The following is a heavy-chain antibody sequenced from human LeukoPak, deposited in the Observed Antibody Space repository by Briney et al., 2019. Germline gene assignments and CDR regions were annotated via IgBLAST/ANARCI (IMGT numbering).Heavy chain of an antibody. D-gene: IGHD1-26*01. Sequence: GGSLRLSCAASGFTFSNYAMSWVRQAPGKGLGWVSALSGGGGSTYYADSVKGRFTISRDNSKNTLYLQMNSLRAEDTAVYYCAKVLGSYPNYPLDYWGQGTLVTVPS. J-gene: IGHJ4*02. CDR3: AKVLGSYPNYPLDY. V-gene: IGHV3-23*01. CDR1: GFTFSNYA. CDR2: LSGGGGST.